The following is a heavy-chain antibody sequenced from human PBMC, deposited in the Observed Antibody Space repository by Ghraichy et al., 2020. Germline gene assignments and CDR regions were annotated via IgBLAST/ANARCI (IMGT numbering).Heavy chain of an antibody. CDR2: INPSGGST. CDR3: ARRITIFGETSYGMDV. J-gene: IGHJ6*02. V-gene: IGHV1-46*01. Sequence: ASVKVSCKASGYTFTSYYMHWVRQAPGQGLEWMGIINPSGGSTSYAQKFQGRVTMTRDTSTSTVYMELSSLRSEDTAVYYCARRITIFGETSYGMDVWGQGTTVTVSS. D-gene: IGHD3-3*01. CDR1: GYTFTSYY.